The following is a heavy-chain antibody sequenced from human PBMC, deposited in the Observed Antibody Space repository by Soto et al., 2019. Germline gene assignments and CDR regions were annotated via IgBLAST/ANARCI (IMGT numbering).Heavy chain of an antibody. CDR1: GFTFSSYW. CDR2: INRDGSEK. J-gene: IGHJ4*02. CDR3: ARALVVVVPTLLAY. D-gene: IGHD2-2*01. Sequence: GGSLRLSCAASGFTFSSYWMSWVRQAPGKGLEWVANINRDGSEKNYLDSVKGRFTISRDNAKNSLFLQMNSLRAEDTAVYYCARALVVVVPTLLAYWGQGTRVTVSP. V-gene: IGHV3-7*01.